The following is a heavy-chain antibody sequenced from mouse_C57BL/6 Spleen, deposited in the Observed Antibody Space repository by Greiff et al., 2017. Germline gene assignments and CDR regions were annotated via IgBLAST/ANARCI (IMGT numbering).Heavy chain of an antibody. D-gene: IGHD1-1*01. J-gene: IGHJ2*01. V-gene: IGHV1-42*01. Sequence: EVQLQQSGPELVKPGASVKISCKASGYSFTGYYMNWVKQSPEKSLEWIGEINPSTGGTTYNQKFKAKATLTVDKSSSTAYMQLQSLTSEDSAVXYCARSTVVPPYCFDYWGQGTTLTVSS. CDR3: ARSTVVPPYCFDY. CDR2: INPSTGGT. CDR1: GYSFTGYY.